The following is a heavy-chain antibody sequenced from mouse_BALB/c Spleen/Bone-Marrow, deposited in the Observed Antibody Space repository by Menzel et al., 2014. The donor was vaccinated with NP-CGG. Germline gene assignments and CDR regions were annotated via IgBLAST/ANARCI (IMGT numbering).Heavy chain of an antibody. CDR1: GFTFSNYG. D-gene: IGHD2-4*01. V-gene: IGHV5-9-2*01. CDR3: ARHAYYDQTEVSFVY. J-gene: IGHJ3*01. Sequence: DVQLVESGGGLVKSGGSLKLSCAASGFTFSNYGMSWVRQTPEKRLEWVATISGGGSYTFYSDSVKGRFTISRDNAKNNLYLHLSSLRSEDTALYYCARHAYYDQTEVSFVYWGQGTLVTVSA. CDR2: ISGGGSYT.